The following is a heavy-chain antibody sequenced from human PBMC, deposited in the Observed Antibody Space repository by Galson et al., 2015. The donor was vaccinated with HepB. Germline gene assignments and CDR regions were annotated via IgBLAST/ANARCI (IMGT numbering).Heavy chain of an antibody. D-gene: IGHD3-22*01. CDR1: GYRFTSYW. J-gene: IGHJ4*02. V-gene: IGHV5-10-1*01. Sequence: QSGAEVKKPGESLRISCKGSGYRFTSYWISWVRQMPGKGLEWMGRIDPSDSYTNYSPSFQGHVTISADKSISTAYLQWSSLKASDTAIYYCARHFPPAYYYDSSGSFDYWGQGTLVTVSS. CDR3: ARHFPPAYYYDSSGSFDY. CDR2: IDPSDSYT.